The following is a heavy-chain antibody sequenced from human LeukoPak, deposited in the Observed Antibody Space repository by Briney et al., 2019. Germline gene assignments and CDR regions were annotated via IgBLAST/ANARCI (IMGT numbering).Heavy chain of an antibody. Sequence: HGESQKISCKGSGYSFTSYWIGWVRQMPGKGLEWMGIIYPGDSDTRYSPSLQGQVTISVDTSIGTAYLQWSSLKASDTAIYYCARQNDFRLDYWGQGTLVTVSS. J-gene: IGHJ4*02. CDR2: IYPGDSDT. CDR1: GYSFTSYW. CDR3: ARQNDFRLDY. V-gene: IGHV5-51*01. D-gene: IGHD3-3*01.